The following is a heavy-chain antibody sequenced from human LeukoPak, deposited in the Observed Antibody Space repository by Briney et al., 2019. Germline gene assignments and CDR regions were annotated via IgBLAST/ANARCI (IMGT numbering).Heavy chain of an antibody. CDR3: AKGARPGDYYYMDV. Sequence: GGSLRLSCATSGFTFSSYAMHWVRQAPGKGLEWVAVISYDGSNKYYADSVKGRFTISRDNSSNTLFLQINSLRADDTALYYCAKGARPGDYYYMDVWGKGTTVTVSS. J-gene: IGHJ6*03. CDR1: GFTFSSYA. V-gene: IGHV3-30-3*01. CDR2: ISYDGSNK. D-gene: IGHD6-6*01.